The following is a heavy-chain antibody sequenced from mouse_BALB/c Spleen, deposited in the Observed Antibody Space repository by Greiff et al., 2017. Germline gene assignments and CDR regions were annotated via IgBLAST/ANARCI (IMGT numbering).Heavy chain of an antibody. CDR2: ISSGGST. CDR3: ARSSITKAWFAY. V-gene: IGHV5-6-5*01. Sequence: EVKLVESGGGLVKPGGSLKLSCAASGFTFSSYAMSWVRQTPEKRLEWVASISSGGSTYYPDSVKGRFTITRDNASNILYLQMSSLRSEDTAMYYCARSSITKAWFAYWGQGTLVTVSA. D-gene: IGHD2-4*01. CDR1: GFTFSSYA. J-gene: IGHJ3*01.